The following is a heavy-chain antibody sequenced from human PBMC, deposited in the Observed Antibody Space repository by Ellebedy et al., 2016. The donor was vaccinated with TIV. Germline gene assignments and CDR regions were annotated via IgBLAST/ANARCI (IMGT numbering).Heavy chain of an antibody. J-gene: IGHJ5*01. CDR1: GFTFTDHW. D-gene: IGHD2-8*01. Sequence: GESLKISXAASGFTFTDHWMSWVRQAPGKGLEWVGNIKQDGSEKYYVDSVKGRLTISRDNAKSALYLQMNNLRAEDTAMYYCSRSAAYCTTSTCPGVDSWGQGTLVTVSS. V-gene: IGHV3-7*03. CDR2: IKQDGSEK. CDR3: SRSAAYCTTSTCPGVDS.